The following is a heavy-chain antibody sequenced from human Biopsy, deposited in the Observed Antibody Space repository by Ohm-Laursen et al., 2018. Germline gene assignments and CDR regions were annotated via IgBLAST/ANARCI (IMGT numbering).Heavy chain of an antibody. J-gene: IGHJ4*02. CDR3: ARGMRSSGWPYFDS. Sequence: SDTLSLTWTVSGDSVSSGSFYWTWIRQPPGQGLEYIGYIYDRGSTANYNPSLESRATMSVDMPKNQFSLKLSSVTAADTAIYYCARGMRSSGWPYFDSWGQGTLVTVSS. CDR1: GDSVSSGSFY. D-gene: IGHD6-19*01. V-gene: IGHV4-61*01. CDR2: IYDRGSTA.